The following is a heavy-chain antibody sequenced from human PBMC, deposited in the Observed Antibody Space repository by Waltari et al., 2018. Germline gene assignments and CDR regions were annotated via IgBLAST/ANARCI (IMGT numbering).Heavy chain of an antibody. Sequence: EVRLVESGGGLVQPGGSLRLSCAASGFTFRRHWLHWVRQVPGKGLVCVSRVKDYGRSISSAASVKCRFSISRDNAKNMLYLQMNSLRAEDTAVYYCARDLYHAMDVWGQGTTVIVSS. CDR2: VKDYGRSI. CDR3: ARDLYHAMDV. J-gene: IGHJ6*02. CDR1: GFTFRRHW. V-gene: IGHV3-74*01.